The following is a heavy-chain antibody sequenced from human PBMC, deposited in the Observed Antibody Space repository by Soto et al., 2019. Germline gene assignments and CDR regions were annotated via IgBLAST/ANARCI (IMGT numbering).Heavy chain of an antibody. J-gene: IGHJ4*02. CDR1: GLTFSSYW. D-gene: IGHD6-19*01. V-gene: IGHV3-74*01. Sequence: EVQLVESGGGLVQPGGSLRLSCAASGLTFSSYWMHWVRQAPGKGLVWVSRISTDGSVTTYADSVKGRFTISRDNAKNALDLQLNSRRTEDTAVYYCARDTYSSGWWGFDYGGQGLLVAVSS. CDR2: ISTDGSVT. CDR3: ARDTYSSGWWGFDY.